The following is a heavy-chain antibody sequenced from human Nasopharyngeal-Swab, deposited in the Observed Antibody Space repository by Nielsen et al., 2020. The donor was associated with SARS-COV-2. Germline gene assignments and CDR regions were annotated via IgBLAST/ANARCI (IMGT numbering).Heavy chain of an antibody. D-gene: IGHD5-18*01. CDR2: ISGSGGST. J-gene: IGHJ6*02. Sequence: VRQAPGKGLEWVSAISGSGGSTYYADSVKGRFTISRDNSKNSLYLQMNSLRAEDTAVYYCARADRAAPHYYYYGMDVWGQGTTVTVSS. CDR3: ARADRAAPHYYYYGMDV. V-gene: IGHV3-23*01.